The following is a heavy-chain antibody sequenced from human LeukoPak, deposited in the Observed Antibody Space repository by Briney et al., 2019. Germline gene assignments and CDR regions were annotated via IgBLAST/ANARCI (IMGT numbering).Heavy chain of an antibody. CDR2: IDPSDSYT. Sequence: GESLQISCQGSGYSFTSYWISWVCQLPGKGLEWMGRIDPSDSYTNYSPSFQGHVAISADKSFSTAYLQWTSLKASDTAMYYCARHAKAYGSSCDYWGQGTLVTVSS. V-gene: IGHV5-10-1*01. CDR3: ARHAKAYGSSCDY. CDR1: GYSFTSYW. J-gene: IGHJ4*02. D-gene: IGHD6-13*01.